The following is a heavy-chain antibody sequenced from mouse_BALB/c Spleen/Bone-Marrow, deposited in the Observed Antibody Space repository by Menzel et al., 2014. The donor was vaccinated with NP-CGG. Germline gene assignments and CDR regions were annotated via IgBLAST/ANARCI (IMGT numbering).Heavy chain of an antibody. CDR3: ARPLYDGYYVWFAY. J-gene: IGHJ3*01. Sequence: EVMLVESGGGLVQPGGSLKLSCAASGFDFSRYWMSWVRQAPGKGLEWIGEINPDSSTINYTPSLKDKFIISRDNAKNTLYLQMSKVRSEDTALYYCARPLYDGYYVWFAYWGQGTLGTVSA. CDR1: GFDFSRYW. V-gene: IGHV4-1*02. CDR2: INPDSSTI. D-gene: IGHD2-3*01.